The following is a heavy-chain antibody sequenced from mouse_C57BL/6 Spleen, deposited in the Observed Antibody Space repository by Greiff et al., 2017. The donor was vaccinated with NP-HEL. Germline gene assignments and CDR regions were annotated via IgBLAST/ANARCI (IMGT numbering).Heavy chain of an antibody. J-gene: IGHJ4*01. D-gene: IGHD1-1*01. CDR3: ARSLLLRSMDY. V-gene: IGHV1-80*01. Sequence: QVQLKESGAELVKPGASVKISCKASGYAFSSYWMNWVKQRPGKGLEWIGQIYPGDGDTNYNGKFKGKATLTADKSSSTAYMQLSSLTSEDSAVYFCARSLLLRSMDYWGQGTSVTVSS. CDR2: IYPGDGDT. CDR1: GYAFSSYW.